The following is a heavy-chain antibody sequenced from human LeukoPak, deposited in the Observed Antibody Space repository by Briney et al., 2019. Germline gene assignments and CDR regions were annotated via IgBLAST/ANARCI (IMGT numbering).Heavy chain of an antibody. V-gene: IGHV3-21*01. Sequence: GGSLSLSCAPSGFTFRIYSMNGVPRAPGKGVEWVSSISSSSSYIYYADSVQGRFTISRDNAKNSLYLQMNSLRAEDMAVYYCARGYCSSSSCLPYYFDYWGQGTLVTVSS. CDR3: ARGYCSSSSCLPYYFDY. D-gene: IGHD2-2*01. CDR1: GFTFRIYS. CDR2: ISSSSSYI. J-gene: IGHJ4*02.